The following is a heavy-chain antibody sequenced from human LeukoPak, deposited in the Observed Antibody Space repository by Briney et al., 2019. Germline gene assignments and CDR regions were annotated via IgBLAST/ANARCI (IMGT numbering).Heavy chain of an antibody. CDR1: GGSISGYY. D-gene: IGHD2-15*01. V-gene: IGHV4-59*08. CDR2: IYYTGNA. Sequence: SETLSLTCTVPGGSISGYYWNWIRQSPGKGLEWIAYIYYTGNANYNPSLKSRVTISVDTSENQISLILSSVTAADTAVYYCARRTYCSGGRCYGENWFDPWGQGTLVTVSS. J-gene: IGHJ5*02. CDR3: ARRTYCSGGRCYGENWFDP.